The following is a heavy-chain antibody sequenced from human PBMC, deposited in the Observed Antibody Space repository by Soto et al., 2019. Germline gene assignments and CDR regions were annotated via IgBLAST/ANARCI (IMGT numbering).Heavy chain of an antibody. CDR2: INHSGST. D-gene: IGHD3-10*01. Sequence: QVQLQQWGAGLLKPSETLSLTCAVYGGSFSGYYWSWIRQPPGKGLEWIGEINHSGSTNYNPSLKSRCTTSVDPSKVQFSLKRSSVTAADTAVYYCARDRRLITMVRGVSLWFDPWGQGTLVTVSS. V-gene: IGHV4-34*01. J-gene: IGHJ5*02. CDR1: GGSFSGYY. CDR3: ARDRRLITMVRGVSLWFDP.